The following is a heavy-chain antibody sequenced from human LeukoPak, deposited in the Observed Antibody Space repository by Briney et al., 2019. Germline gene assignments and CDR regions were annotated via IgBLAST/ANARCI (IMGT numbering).Heavy chain of an antibody. J-gene: IGHJ4*02. CDR2: IKEDGSEA. Sequence: PGGSLRLSCAAAGFTFSRYWMSWVRQASGKGLECVAKIKEDGSEAHYVDSVKGRFTISRDNAKESLYLQMNSLRAEDTAVYYCAREDASSWDYWGQGILVTVSS. D-gene: IGHD6-13*01. V-gene: IGHV3-7*01. CDR3: AREDASSWDY. CDR1: GFTFSRYW.